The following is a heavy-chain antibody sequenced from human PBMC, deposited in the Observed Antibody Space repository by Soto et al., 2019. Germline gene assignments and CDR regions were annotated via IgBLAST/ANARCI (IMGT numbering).Heavy chain of an antibody. D-gene: IGHD6-19*01. V-gene: IGHV4-4*02. CDR1: SGSISSSNW. J-gene: IGHJ3*02. CDR3: ARVARIAVASTNVYAFDI. CDR2: IYHSGST. Sequence: PSETLSLTCAVSSGSISSSNWWSWVRQPPGKGLEWIGEIYHSGSTNYNPSLKSRVTISVDKSKNQFSLKLSSVTAADTAVYYCARVARIAVASTNVYAFDIWGQGTMVTVSS.